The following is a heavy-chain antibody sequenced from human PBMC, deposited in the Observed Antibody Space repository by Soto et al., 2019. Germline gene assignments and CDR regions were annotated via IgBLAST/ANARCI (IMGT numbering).Heavy chain of an antibody. Sequence: QVQLVQSGAEVKKPGSSVKVSCKASGGTFSSYAISLVRQAPGQGLEWMGGIIPILGTADYAQKFQGRVTITADESTSTAYMELSSLRSEDTAVYYCASIRANTYYYGMDVWGQGTKVTVSS. CDR2: IIPILGTA. V-gene: IGHV1-69*12. J-gene: IGHJ6*02. CDR3: ASIRANTYYYGMDV. D-gene: IGHD3-10*01. CDR1: GGTFSSYA.